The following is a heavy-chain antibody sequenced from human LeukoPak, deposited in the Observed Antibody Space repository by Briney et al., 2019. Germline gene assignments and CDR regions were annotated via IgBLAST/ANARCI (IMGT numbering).Heavy chain of an antibody. CDR3: LRGDSRDF. J-gene: IGHJ4*02. CDR2: INSGGTTT. D-gene: IGHD3-22*01. Sequence: GGSLRLSCAASGFTFSSYEMNWVRQAPGKGLEWVASINSGGTTTHYAFSVKGRFTISRDNAQNVLYLQMNGLRGDDAALYYCLRGDSRDFWGQGTLVTVSS. CDR1: GFTFSSYE. V-gene: IGHV3-48*03.